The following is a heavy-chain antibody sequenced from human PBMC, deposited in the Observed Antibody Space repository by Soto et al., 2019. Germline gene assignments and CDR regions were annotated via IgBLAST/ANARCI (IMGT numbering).Heavy chain of an antibody. V-gene: IGHV3-23*01. J-gene: IGHJ3*02. CDR1: GFTFSTYA. Sequence: EVQLLESGGGLVQPGGSLRLSCAASGFTFSTYALTWVRQAPGKGLEWVSSIGTHADTTYYVDSVKGRFSISRDNSKNTVYLQMSSLSAEDTAVYYCAXPYVEVAVNDAFDIWGRGTMVTVSS. D-gene: IGHD3-16*01. CDR3: AXPYVEVAVNDAFDI. CDR2: IGTHADTT.